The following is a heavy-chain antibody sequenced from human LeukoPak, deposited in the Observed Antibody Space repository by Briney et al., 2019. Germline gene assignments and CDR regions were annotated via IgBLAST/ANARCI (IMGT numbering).Heavy chain of an antibody. J-gene: IGHJ4*02. CDR1: GFTFDDYA. CDR2: ISWNSGSI. D-gene: IGHD6-19*01. CDR3: AKDMYSSGWYYFDY. Sequence: GGSLRLSCAASGFTFDDYATHWDRHAPGKGLEWVSGISWNSGSIGYADSVKGRFTISRDNAKNSLYLQMNSLRAEDMALYYCAKDMYSSGWYYFDYWGQGTLVTVSS. V-gene: IGHV3-9*03.